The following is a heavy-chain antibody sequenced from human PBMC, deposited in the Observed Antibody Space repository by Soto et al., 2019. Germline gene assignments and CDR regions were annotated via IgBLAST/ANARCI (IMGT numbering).Heavy chain of an antibody. CDR1: GFTFSSYA. V-gene: IGHV3-30-3*01. CDR2: TSYDGSNK. Sequence: QVHVVESGGGVVQPGRSLRLSCTASGFTFSSYAMHWVRQAPGKGLEWVAVTSYDGSNKDYADSAKGRFTISRDNSKNTLYLQMNSLRAEDTAVYYCARDGWLYYDSTSQGMDVWGQGTTVTVSS. CDR3: ARDGWLYYDSTSQGMDV. J-gene: IGHJ6*02. D-gene: IGHD3-22*01.